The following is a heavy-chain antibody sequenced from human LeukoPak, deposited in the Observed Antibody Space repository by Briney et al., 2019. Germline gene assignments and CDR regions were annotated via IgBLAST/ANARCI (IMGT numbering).Heavy chain of an antibody. V-gene: IGHV3-30*18. D-gene: IGHD4-23*01. Sequence: GGSLRLSCAASGFTFRSYGMHWVRQAPGKGLEWVAVISYDGSNKYCADSVKGRFTISRDNSKNTLYLQMNSLRAEDTAVYYCAKDQGNGGNSYFDYWGQGTLVTVSS. CDR3: AKDQGNGGNSYFDY. CDR1: GFTFRSYG. J-gene: IGHJ4*02. CDR2: ISYDGSNK.